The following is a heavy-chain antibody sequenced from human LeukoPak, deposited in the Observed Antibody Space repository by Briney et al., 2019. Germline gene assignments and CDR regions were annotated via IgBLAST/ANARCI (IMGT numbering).Heavy chain of an antibody. CDR2: IIPIFGTA. J-gene: IGHJ4*02. D-gene: IGHD3-22*01. CDR1: GGTFSSYA. Sequence: SVKVSCKASGGTFSSYAISWVRQAPGQGLEWMGGIIPIFGTANYAQKFQGRVTITTDESTSTAYMELSSLRSEDTAVYYCARGAAITMIVVGKYYFDYWGQGTLVTVSS. V-gene: IGHV1-69*05. CDR3: ARGAAITMIVVGKYYFDY.